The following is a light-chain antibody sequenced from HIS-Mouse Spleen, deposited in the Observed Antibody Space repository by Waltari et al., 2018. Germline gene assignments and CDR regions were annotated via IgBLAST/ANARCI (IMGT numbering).Light chain of an antibody. CDR3: SSYTSSSVV. Sequence: QSALTQPASVSGSPGQSFTISCTGPSSDVGGYTSLAWYQQHPGKVPKLMIYDVSNRPSGVSNRFSGSKSGNTASLTISGLQAEDEADYYCSSYTSSSVVFGGGTKLTVL. CDR1: SSDVGGYTS. CDR2: DVS. V-gene: IGLV2-14*03. J-gene: IGLJ2*01.